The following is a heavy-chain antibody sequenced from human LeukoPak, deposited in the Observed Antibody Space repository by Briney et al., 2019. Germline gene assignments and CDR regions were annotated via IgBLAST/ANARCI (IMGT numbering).Heavy chain of an antibody. D-gene: IGHD3-22*01. J-gene: IGHJ6*03. V-gene: IGHV1-69*06. CDR1: GGTFSSYA. Sequence: ASVKVSCKASGGTFSSYAISWVRQAPGQGLEWMGGIIPIFGTANYAQKFQGRVTIAADKSTSTAYMELSSLRSEDTAVYYCARDYYDSSGYRRAFYYYYYMDVWGKGTTVTVSS. CDR3: ARDYYDSSGYRRAFYYYYYMDV. CDR2: IIPIFGTA.